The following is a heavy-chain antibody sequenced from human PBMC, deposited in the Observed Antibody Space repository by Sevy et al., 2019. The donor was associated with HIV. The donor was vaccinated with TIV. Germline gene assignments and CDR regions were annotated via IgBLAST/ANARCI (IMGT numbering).Heavy chain of an antibody. J-gene: IGHJ5*02. CDR3: ATVGLRYYSGSSSYQGDWFDP. D-gene: IGHD2-15*01. CDR1: GYTLTKLS. Sequence: ASVKVSCKVSGYTLTKLSIHWVRQAPGKGLEWMGDFDSQDGETIYSQRFQGRVTMTVGTPTDTAYMDLSSLKSEDTAVYYCATVGLRYYSGSSSYQGDWFDPWGQGTLVTVSS. V-gene: IGHV1-24*01. CDR2: FDSQDGET.